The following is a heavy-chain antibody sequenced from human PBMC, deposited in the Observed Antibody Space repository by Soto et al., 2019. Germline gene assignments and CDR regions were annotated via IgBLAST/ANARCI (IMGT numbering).Heavy chain of an antibody. D-gene: IGHD3-3*01. CDR3: ARDNDFWSVDY. J-gene: IGHJ4*02. CDR1: GFTFSSYG. CDR2: IWYDGSNK. V-gene: IGHV3-33*01. Sequence: GGSLRLSCAASGFTFSSYGMHWVRQAPGKGLEWVAVIWYDGSNKYYADSVKGRFTISRDNSKNTLYLQMNSLRAEDTAVYYCARDNDFWSVDYWGQGTLVTVSS.